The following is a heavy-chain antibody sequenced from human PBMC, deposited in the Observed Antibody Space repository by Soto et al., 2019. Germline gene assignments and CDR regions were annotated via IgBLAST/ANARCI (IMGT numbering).Heavy chain of an antibody. D-gene: IGHD3-3*01. V-gene: IGHV3-30-3*01. CDR3: VRDKRDLRFLEWSYYFDY. Sequence: PGGSLRLSCAASGFAFSTCAMHWVRQAPGKGLEWVALISYDGSNKYYADSVKGRFTISRDNSKNTLYLQMNSLRAEDTAVYYCVRDKRDLRFLEWSYYFDYWGQGTLVTV. CDR2: ISYDGSNK. J-gene: IGHJ4*02. CDR1: GFAFSTCA.